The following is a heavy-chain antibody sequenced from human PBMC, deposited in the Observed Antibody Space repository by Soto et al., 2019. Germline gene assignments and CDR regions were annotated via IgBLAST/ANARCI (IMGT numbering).Heavy chain of an antibody. CDR1: GGSFSGYY. V-gene: IGHV4-34*01. D-gene: IGHD6-13*01. Sequence: SETLSLTCAVYGGSFSGYYWSWIRQPPGKGLEWIGEINHSGSTNYNPSLKSRVTISVDTSKNQFSLKLSSVTAADTAVYYCARGTSSSWYYPYYGMDVWCQGTTVTVSS. CDR2: INHSGST. J-gene: IGHJ6*02. CDR3: ARGTSSSWYYPYYGMDV.